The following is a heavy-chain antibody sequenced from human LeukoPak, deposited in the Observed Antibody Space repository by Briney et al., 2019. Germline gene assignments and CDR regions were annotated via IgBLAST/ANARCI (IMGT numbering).Heavy chain of an antibody. D-gene: IGHD3-22*01. J-gene: IGHJ4*02. Sequence: SETLSLTCTVSGGSISSSSYYWGWIRQPPGKGLEWIGSIYYSGSTYYNPSLKSRVTMSLDTSKNQFSLKLSSVTAADTAVYYCARAYDSSVGYFDYWGQGTLVTVSS. CDR3: ARAYDSSVGYFDY. CDR2: IYYSGST. CDR1: GGSISSSSYY. V-gene: IGHV4-39*07.